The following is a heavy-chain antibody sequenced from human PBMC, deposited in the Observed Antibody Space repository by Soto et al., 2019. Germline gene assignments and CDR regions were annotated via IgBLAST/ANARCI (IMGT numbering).Heavy chain of an antibody. CDR1: GGSVTESSYY. CDR3: ARQVKPSYYHPSGYHFGH. CDR2: VYYSGST. J-gene: IGHJ4*02. D-gene: IGHD3-22*01. Sequence: PSETLSLTCIVSGGSVTESSYYWGWIRQSPGKGLECIGSVYYSGSTYYNPSLKSRVTITVDTSRNQFSLKLSSVTAADTAVYYCARQVKPSYYHPSGYHFGHWGQGALVTVPQ. V-gene: IGHV4-39*01.